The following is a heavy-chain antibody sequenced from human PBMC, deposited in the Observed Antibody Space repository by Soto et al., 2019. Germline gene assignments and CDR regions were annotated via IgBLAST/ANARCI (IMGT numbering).Heavy chain of an antibody. CDR1: GGTFSSYA. D-gene: IGHD3-22*01. CDR3: AIDAGGAYYESSKKYFDY. Sequence: QVQLVQSGAEVKKPGSSVKVSCKASGGTFSSYAISWVRQAPGQGIEWMGGIIPIFGTANYAQKFQGRVTITEDEATSTAYVELRSLRSEDTAVYYCAIDAGGAYYESSKKYFDYCGQGTLVTFSS. CDR2: IIPIFGTA. V-gene: IGHV1-69*01. J-gene: IGHJ4*02.